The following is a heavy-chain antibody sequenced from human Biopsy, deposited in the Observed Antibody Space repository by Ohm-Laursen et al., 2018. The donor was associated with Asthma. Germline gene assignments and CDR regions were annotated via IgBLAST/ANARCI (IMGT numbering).Heavy chain of an antibody. V-gene: IGHV3-30*03. CDR2: ISYDGSNK. CDR3: ARESSVAGSSDFDY. CDR1: GFPFSSYG. D-gene: IGHD6-19*01. Sequence: RSLRLSCTASGFPFSSYGMHWVRQAPGKGLEWVAVISYDGSNKYYADSVKGRFTISRDNSKNTLYLQMNSLRAEDTAVYYCARESSVAGSSDFDYWGQGTLVTVSS. J-gene: IGHJ4*02.